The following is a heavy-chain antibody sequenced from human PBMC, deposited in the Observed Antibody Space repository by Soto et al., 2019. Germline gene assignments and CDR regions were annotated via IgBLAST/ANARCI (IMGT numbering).Heavy chain of an antibody. CDR1: GGSISSYY. CDR3: AVLSGDDFWSGYNPGVYWFDP. CDR2: IYYSGST. D-gene: IGHD3-3*01. J-gene: IGHJ5*02. Sequence: SETLSLTCTVSGGSISSYYWSWIRQPPGKGLEWFGYIYYSGSTNYNPSLKSRVTISVDTSKNQFSLKLSSVTAADTAVYYCAVLSGDDFWSGYNPGVYWFDPWGQGTLVTVSS. V-gene: IGHV4-59*01.